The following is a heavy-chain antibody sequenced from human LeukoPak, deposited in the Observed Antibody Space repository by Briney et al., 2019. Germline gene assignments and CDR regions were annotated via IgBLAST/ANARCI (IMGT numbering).Heavy chain of an antibody. V-gene: IGHV3-23*01. D-gene: IGHD3-16*01. J-gene: IGHJ4*02. CDR2: ISRSGGST. CDR1: GFTFSSYA. CDR3: AKWFVGFYY. Sequence: PGGSLRLSCAASGFTFSSYAMSWVRQAPGKGLEWVSAISRSGGSTYNADFMSGRFTISRDNSKKTLHLQMNSLRAEDTVVYYCAKWFVGFYYWGQGTLVTVSS.